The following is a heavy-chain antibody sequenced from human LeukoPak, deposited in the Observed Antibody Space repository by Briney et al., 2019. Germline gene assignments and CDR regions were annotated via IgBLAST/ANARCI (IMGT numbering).Heavy chain of an antibody. CDR2: INPNSGGT. CDR3: ARARRRGLHHDAFDI. CDR1: GYTFTGYY. J-gene: IGHJ3*02. V-gene: IGHV1-2*02. Sequence: ASVKVSCKASGYTFTGYYMHWVRQAPGQGLEWMGWINPNSGGTNYAQKFQGRVTMTRDTSISTAYMELSRLRSDDTAVDYCARARRRGLHHDAFDIWGQGTMVTVSS. D-gene: IGHD6-25*01.